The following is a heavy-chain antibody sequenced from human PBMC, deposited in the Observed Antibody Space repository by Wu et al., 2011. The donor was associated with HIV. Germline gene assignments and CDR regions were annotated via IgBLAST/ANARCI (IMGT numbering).Heavy chain of an antibody. Sequence: KPGASVKVSCKASGYTFTDYYMHWVRQAPGQGLEWMGWINPNSGGTNYAQKFQGRVTMTRDTSISTAFMELRSLRSDDTAVYYCARGVVVAATRSFDLWGRGTLVTVSS. J-gene: IGHJ2*01. CDR2: INPNSGGT. CDR3: ARGVVVAATRSFDL. CDR1: GYTFTDYY. D-gene: IGHD2-15*01. V-gene: IGHV1-2*02.